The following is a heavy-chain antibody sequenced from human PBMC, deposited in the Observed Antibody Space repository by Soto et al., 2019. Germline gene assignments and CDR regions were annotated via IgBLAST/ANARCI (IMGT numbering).Heavy chain of an antibody. Sequence: PSEALSVPFAVSGCSIATSSYFWAWIRRPPGKGLEWIGSIDYRGTIYNTPSLKSRVTISVHTSKNHFSLKLDSVTAADTALYYCSRRAPEGVDPWGQGTLVTIS. CDR1: GCSIATSSYF. CDR2: IDYRGTI. D-gene: IGHD1-26*01. J-gene: IGHJ5*02. V-gene: IGHV4-39*02. CDR3: SRRAPEGVDP.